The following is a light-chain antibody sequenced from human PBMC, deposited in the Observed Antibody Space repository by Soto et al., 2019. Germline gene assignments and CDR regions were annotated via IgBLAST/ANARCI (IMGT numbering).Light chain of an antibody. CDR2: GAS. Sequence: ENVLNQSPSTLSLSPGERATLSCRASQSVGSSYLAWYQQKPGQAPRLLIYGASSRATGIPDRFSGSGSGTDFTLTISRLEPEDFAVYYCQHYGSSPPSITFGQGTRLEI. J-gene: IGKJ5*01. CDR1: QSVGSSY. CDR3: QHYGSSPPSIT. V-gene: IGKV3-20*01.